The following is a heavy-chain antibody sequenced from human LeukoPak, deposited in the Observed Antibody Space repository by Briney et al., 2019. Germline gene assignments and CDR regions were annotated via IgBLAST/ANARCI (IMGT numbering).Heavy chain of an antibody. CDR3: ARLLFGGYYYYYGMDV. CDR1: SGSINNYY. Sequence: SETLSLTCTVSSGSINNYYWSWIRQPPEKGMEWIGHIYYTGSTNYIPSLKSRVTISVDKSKNHFSLKLSSVTAADTALYYCARLLFGGYYYYYGMDVWGQGTTVTVSS. V-gene: IGHV4-59*12. CDR2: IYYTGST. D-gene: IGHD3-10*01. J-gene: IGHJ6*02.